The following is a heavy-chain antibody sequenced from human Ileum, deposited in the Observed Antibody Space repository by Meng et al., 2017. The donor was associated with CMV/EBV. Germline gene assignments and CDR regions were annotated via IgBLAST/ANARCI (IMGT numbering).Heavy chain of an antibody. D-gene: IGHD2-15*01. CDR1: DESSSSYF. CDR3: ARGTSQAWELLHY. Sequence: QVPLHQWGAGLLPPSETLSLTCGVYDESSSSYFWTWIRQPPGKGLEWIGEIFHVGGTSYNPSLESRATISVDTSKKQFSLKLSSVTAADTAVYYCARGTSQAWELLHYWGQGTLVTVSS. V-gene: IGHV4-34*01. CDR2: IFHVGGT. J-gene: IGHJ4*02.